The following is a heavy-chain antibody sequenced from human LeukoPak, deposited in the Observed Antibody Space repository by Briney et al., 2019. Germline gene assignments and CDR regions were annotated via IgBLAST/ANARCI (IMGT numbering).Heavy chain of an antibody. D-gene: IGHD3-3*01. CDR3: ARAGSGYYDFWSGYSNPDYFDY. Sequence: PSETLSLTCTVSGGSISSYYWSWIRQPAGKGLEWIGRIYTSGSTNYNPSLKSRVTMSVDTSKNQFSLKLSSVTAADTAVYYCARAGSGYYDFWSGYSNPDYFDYWGQGTLVTVSS. J-gene: IGHJ4*02. V-gene: IGHV4-4*07. CDR1: GGSISSYY. CDR2: IYTSGST.